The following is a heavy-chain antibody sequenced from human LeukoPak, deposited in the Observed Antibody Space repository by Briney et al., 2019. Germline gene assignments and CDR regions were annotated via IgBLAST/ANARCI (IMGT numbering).Heavy chain of an antibody. CDR3: ARGFPRAYSSSWYYFDY. Sequence: ASVKVSCKASGYTFTSYGISWLRQAPGQGLEWMGWISAYNGNTNYAQKVQGRVTMTTDTSTSTAYMELSSLRSEDTAVYYCARGFPRAYSSSWYYFDYWGQGTLVTVSS. V-gene: IGHV1-18*01. J-gene: IGHJ4*02. D-gene: IGHD6-13*01. CDR2: ISAYNGNT. CDR1: GYTFTSYG.